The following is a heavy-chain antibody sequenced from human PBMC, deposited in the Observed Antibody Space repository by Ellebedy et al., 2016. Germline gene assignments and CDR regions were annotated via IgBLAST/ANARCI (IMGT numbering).Heavy chain of an antibody. D-gene: IGHD1-26*01. Sequence: SVKVSXXASGGTFSSYAISWVRQAPGQGLEWMGGIIPIFGTANYAQKFQGRVTITADESTSTAYMELSSLRSEDTAVYYCARSGGTRSGSSDYWGQGTLVTVSS. CDR2: IIPIFGTA. J-gene: IGHJ4*02. V-gene: IGHV1-69*13. CDR3: ARSGGTRSGSSDY. CDR1: GGTFSSYA.